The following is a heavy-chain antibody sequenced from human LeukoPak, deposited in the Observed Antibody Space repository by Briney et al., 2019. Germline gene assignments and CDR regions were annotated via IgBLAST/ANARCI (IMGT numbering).Heavy chain of an antibody. CDR2: INHSGST. J-gene: IGHJ4*02. D-gene: IGHD6-13*01. CDR1: GGSFSGYY. Sequence: SETLSLTCAVYGGSFSGYYWSWIRQPPGKGLEWIGEINHSGSTNYNPSLKSRVTISVDTSKNQFSLKLSSVTAADTAVYYCARVGYSSSWYVLSDYWGQGTLVTVSS. V-gene: IGHV4-34*01. CDR3: ARVGYSSSWYVLSDY.